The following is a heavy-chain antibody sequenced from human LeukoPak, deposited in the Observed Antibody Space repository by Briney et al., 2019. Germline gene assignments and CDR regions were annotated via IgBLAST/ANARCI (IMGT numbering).Heavy chain of an antibody. D-gene: IGHD6-25*01. J-gene: IGHJ6*04. V-gene: IGHV5-10-1*01. Sequence: GESLKISCQASGNSFTGYWISWVRQMPGKGLEWMGRIDPSDSYTNYSPSFQGHVTITADKSITTAYLQWGSLKASDTAMYYCARSGVAAVRGALGMDVWGKGTTVTVSS. CDR1: GNSFTGYW. CDR2: IDPSDSYT. CDR3: ARSGVAAVRGALGMDV.